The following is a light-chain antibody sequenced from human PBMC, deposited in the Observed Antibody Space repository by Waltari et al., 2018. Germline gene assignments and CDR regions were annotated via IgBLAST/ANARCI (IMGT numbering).Light chain of an antibody. Sequence: EIVLKQSLDTLSLSPGDRATLSCRASQSISSYLAWYQQKPGQAPRLLIYDASTRATGIPARFSGSGSVTDFTLTISSLEPEDFAIYYCQQRSKSFTFGPGTKVDMK. CDR1: QSISSY. CDR3: QQRSKSFT. CDR2: DAS. V-gene: IGKV3-11*01. J-gene: IGKJ3*01.